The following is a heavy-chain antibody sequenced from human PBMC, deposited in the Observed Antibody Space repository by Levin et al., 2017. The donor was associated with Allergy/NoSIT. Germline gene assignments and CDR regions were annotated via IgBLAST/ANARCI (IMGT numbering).Heavy chain of an antibody. CDR2: IKPDGSET. V-gene: IGHV3-7*03. J-gene: IGHJ4*02. CDR3: ARDDRGGLQFLEWLPHTPSFDY. Sequence: PEASVKVSCAASGFAFSRFWMTWVRQAPGKGLEWVANIKPDGSETYYVDSVKGRFTVSRDNADNSVSLQMASLRAEDTAVYYCARDDRGGLQFLEWLPHTPSFDYWGQGTQVTVSS. D-gene: IGHD3-3*01. CDR1: GFAFSRFW.